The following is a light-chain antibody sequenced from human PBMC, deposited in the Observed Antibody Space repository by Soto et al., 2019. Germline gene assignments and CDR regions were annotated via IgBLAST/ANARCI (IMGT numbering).Light chain of an antibody. J-gene: IGLJ2*01. CDR3: SSYVTSNVVV. CDR2: EVY. V-gene: IGLV2-8*01. CDR1: SSDVGGYNY. Sequence: QSALTQPASVSGSPGQSITISCTGTSSDVGGYNYVSWFQHHPGKAPKLMIYEVYKRPSGVPARFSGSKSGNTASLTVSGLQAGDEATYYCSSYVTSNVVVFGGGTKLTVL.